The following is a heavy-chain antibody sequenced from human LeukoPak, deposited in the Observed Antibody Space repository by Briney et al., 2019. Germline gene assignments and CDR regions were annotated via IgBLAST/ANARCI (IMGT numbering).Heavy chain of an antibody. Sequence: PSETLSLTCTVSGDSISSRSFYWGWVRPPPGKGLEWIASIYYTGTTYYNPSLTSRVTIFVDTSKSQFSLKVDSVTASDTAVYYCAKQFSSVGYDFWSGSPNYFMDVWGKGMTVTVSS. CDR1: GDSISSRSFY. CDR3: AKQFSSVGYDFWSGSPNYFMDV. CDR2: IYYTGTT. J-gene: IGHJ6*03. V-gene: IGHV4-39*01. D-gene: IGHD3-3*01.